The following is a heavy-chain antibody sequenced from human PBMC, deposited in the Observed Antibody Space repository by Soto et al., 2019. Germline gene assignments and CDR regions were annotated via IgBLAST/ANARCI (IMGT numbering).Heavy chain of an antibody. V-gene: IGHV4-61*01. CDR3: ARGSGRGGMDV. Sequence: SETLSLTCTVSGGSVSSVSYYWSWIRQPPGKGLEWIGYIYYSGSTNYNPSLKSRVTISVDTSKNQFSLKLSSVTAADTAVYYCARGSGRGGMDVWGQGTTVTVSS. D-gene: IGHD2-15*01. CDR1: GGSVSSVSYY. J-gene: IGHJ6*02. CDR2: IYYSGST.